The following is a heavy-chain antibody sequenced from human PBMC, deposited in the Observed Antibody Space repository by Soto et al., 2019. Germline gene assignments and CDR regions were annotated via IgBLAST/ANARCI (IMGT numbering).Heavy chain of an antibody. D-gene: IGHD3-22*01. Sequence: SETLSLTCAVSGGSISSSNWWSWVRQPPGKGLEWIGEIYHSGSTNYNPSLKSRVTISVDKSKNQFSLKLSSVTAADTAVYYCARAFYYDSFYFDYWGQGTLVTVSS. CDR3: ARAFYYDSFYFDY. CDR2: IYHSGST. CDR1: GGSISSSNW. V-gene: IGHV4-4*02. J-gene: IGHJ4*02.